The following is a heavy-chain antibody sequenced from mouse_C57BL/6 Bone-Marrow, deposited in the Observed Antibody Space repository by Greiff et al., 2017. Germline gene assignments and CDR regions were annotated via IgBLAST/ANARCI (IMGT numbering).Heavy chain of an antibody. J-gene: IGHJ1*03. Sequence: EVQLQQSGAELVKPGASVKLSCTASGFYINDYYMHWVKQRTEQGLEWIGRIDPEDGDTKYAPKFQGKATITADTSSNTAYLQLSSLTSVDTAVYYCTRATVVGYIDVWGTGTTVTVSS. D-gene: IGHD1-1*01. V-gene: IGHV14-2*01. CDR2: IDPEDGDT. CDR1: GFYINDYY. CDR3: TRATVVGYIDV.